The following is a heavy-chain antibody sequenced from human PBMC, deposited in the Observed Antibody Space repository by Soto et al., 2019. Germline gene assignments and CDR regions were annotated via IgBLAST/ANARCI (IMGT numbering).Heavy chain of an antibody. CDR3: VRDQKQFRVNGNWFDS. CDR2: VSGNNGAS. CDR1: GYTSADFG. D-gene: IGHD2-21*01. Sequence: GASVKVSCKASGYTSADFGISWVRQAPGQGLEWMGWVSGNNGASNPAPKVQGRITMTLDTSTGVSYMALRSLRSDDTAIYYCVRDQKQFRVNGNWFDSWGQGNLVTVSS. V-gene: IGHV1-18*04. J-gene: IGHJ5*01.